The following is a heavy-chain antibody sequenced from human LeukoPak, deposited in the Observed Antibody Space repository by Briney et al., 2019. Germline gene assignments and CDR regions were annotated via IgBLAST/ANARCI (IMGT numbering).Heavy chain of an antibody. CDR2: IYPADSDI. CDR1: GYSINNYW. Sequence: GESLKISCKGSGYSINNYWIGWVRQMPGKGLEWVGIIYPADSDIRYSPSFQGQVTISADKSISTAYLQWSSLKASDTAMYYCAAGGNSNKYYFDYWGQGTLVTVSS. CDR3: AAGGNSNKYYFDY. V-gene: IGHV5-51*01. J-gene: IGHJ4*02. D-gene: IGHD1/OR15-1a*01.